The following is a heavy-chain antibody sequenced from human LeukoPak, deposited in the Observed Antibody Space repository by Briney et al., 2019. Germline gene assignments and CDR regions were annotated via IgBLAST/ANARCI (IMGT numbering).Heavy chain of an antibody. CDR3: ATPPLVTWFDP. CDR2: ISSGSHYI. V-gene: IGHV3-21*01. Sequence: AGGFLRLSCVASGFTFSSYTMNWVRQAPGRGLEWVSSISSGSHYIDYADSVRGRFTISRDNAENSLHLHMSSLRAEDTAVYYCATPPLVTWFDPWGQGTLVTVSS. D-gene: IGHD4-23*01. CDR1: GFTFSSYT. J-gene: IGHJ5*02.